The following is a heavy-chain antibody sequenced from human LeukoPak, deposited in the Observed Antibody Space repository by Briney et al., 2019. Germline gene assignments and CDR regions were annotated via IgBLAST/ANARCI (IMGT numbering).Heavy chain of an antibody. Sequence: SVKVSCKASGGTFSSYTISWVRQAPGQGLEWMGRIIPILGIANYAQKFQGRVTITADKSTSTAYMELSSLRFEDTAVYYCARDPGWFGELFQPLDYWGQGTLVTVSS. CDR1: GGTFSSYT. D-gene: IGHD3-10*01. J-gene: IGHJ4*02. CDR2: IIPILGIA. CDR3: ARDPGWFGELFQPLDY. V-gene: IGHV1-69*04.